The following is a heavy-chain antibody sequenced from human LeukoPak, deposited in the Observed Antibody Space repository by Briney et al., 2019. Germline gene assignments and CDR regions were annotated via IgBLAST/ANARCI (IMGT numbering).Heavy chain of an antibody. CDR3: AVGYNYGDY. J-gene: IGHJ4*02. V-gene: IGHV3-23*01. D-gene: IGHD1-1*01. Sequence: GGFLRLSCAATVFTFSIYSLSWVRQAPWKGLEWVSAISDSGGNTYYADSVEGRFAISRDNSKNTLYLQMNSLRAEDTAVYFCAVGYNYGDYWGQGTLVTVSS. CDR1: VFTFSIYS. CDR2: ISDSGGNT.